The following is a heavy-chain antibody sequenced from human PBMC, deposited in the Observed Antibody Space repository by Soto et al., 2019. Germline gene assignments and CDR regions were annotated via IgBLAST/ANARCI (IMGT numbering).Heavy chain of an antibody. D-gene: IGHD3-10*01. J-gene: IGHJ6*02. V-gene: IGHV3-43*01. Sequence: PVGSLRLCCAASGFTFDDYTMHWVRQAPGKGLEWVSLISWDGGSTYYADSVKGRFTISRDNSKNSLYLQMNSLRTEDTALYYCAKEHPGPNYYGPGYGMDVWGQGNTVIVSS. CDR1: GFTFDDYT. CDR2: ISWDGGST. CDR3: AKEHPGPNYYGPGYGMDV.